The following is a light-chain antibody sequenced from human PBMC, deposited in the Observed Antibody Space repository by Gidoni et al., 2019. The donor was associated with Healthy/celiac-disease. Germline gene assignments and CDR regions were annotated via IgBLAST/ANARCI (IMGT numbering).Light chain of an antibody. CDR1: QSISSY. Sequence: DIQMTQSPSSLSASVGDRVTITCRASQSISSYLNWYQQKPGKAPKLLIYAASSLQSGVPSRFSGSGSGTAFTLTISSLQPEDFAPYYCQQSYITSYTFGQGTKLEIK. J-gene: IGKJ2*01. V-gene: IGKV1-39*01. CDR2: AAS. CDR3: QQSYITSYT.